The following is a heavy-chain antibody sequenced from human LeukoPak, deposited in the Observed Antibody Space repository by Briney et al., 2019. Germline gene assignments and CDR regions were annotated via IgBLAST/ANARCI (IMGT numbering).Heavy chain of an antibody. CDR1: GFNFSYYS. V-gene: IGHV3-48*04. Sequence: PGGSLRLSCAASGFNFSYYSMNWVRQAPGKGLEWVSYISFSNSTLYYADSVRGRFTISRDNAKNSLSLQMNSLRAEDTAVYYCAGGGATSFDYWGQGILVTVSS. CDR3: AGGGATSFDY. D-gene: IGHD5-12*01. CDR2: ISFSNSTL. J-gene: IGHJ4*02.